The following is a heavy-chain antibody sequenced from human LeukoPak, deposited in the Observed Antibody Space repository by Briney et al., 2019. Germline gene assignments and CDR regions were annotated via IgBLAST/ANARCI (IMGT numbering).Heavy chain of an antibody. V-gene: IGHV3-9*01. CDR2: ISWDSGSQ. CDR3: VKDMGFDLLKDAFHI. J-gene: IGHJ3*02. CDR1: GFNLEDFA. Sequence: SGGSLRLSCVVSGFNLEDFAMHWVRQVPGKGLEWVSSISWDSGSQAYTDSVKGRFTISRDNDKNSLYLQMDSLRPEDTAFYYCVKDMGFDLLKDAFHIWGQGTLVSVSS. D-gene: IGHD3-9*01.